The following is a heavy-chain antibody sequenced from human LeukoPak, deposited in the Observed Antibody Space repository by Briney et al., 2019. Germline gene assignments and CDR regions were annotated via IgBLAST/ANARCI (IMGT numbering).Heavy chain of an antibody. D-gene: IGHD4-11*01. CDR1: GAAINSYY. V-gene: IGHV4-59*08. J-gene: IGHJ4*02. CDR2: IYYSGIT. Sequence: PSETLSLTCTVSGAAINSYYWSWIRPPPGKGLEWLGYIYYSGITNYNPSLKSRVTISVDTSRNQFSLKLSPVTAADTAVYYCARGMTTVTHWGQGTLVTVSS. CDR3: ARGMTTVTH.